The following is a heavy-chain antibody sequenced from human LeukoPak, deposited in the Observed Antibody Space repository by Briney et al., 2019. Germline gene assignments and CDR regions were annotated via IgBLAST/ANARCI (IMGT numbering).Heavy chain of an antibody. V-gene: IGHV1-46*01. CDR3: AAALRNYYDSSGYYYDY. D-gene: IGHD3-22*01. CDR2: INPSGGST. CDR1: GYTFTSYY. Sequence: GASVKVSCKASGYTFTSYYMHWVRQAPGQGLEWMGIINPSGGSTSYAQKFQGRVTMTRDTSTSTVYMELSSLRSEDTAVYYCAAALRNYYDSSGYYYDYWGQGTLVTVSS. J-gene: IGHJ4*02.